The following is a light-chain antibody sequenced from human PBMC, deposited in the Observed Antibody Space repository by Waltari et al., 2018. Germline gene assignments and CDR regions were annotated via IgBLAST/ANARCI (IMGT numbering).Light chain of an antibody. Sequence: EIVLTQSPATLSLSPGETATLSCRASQSVGTYLAWYQQRPGQAPRLLIYGASNRATGIPARFRGSGSGTDFTLTISSLEPEDFVVYYCQQRSNWTPHTFGQGARLEIK. V-gene: IGKV3-11*01. CDR1: QSVGTY. CDR3: QQRSNWTPHT. CDR2: GAS. J-gene: IGKJ2*01.